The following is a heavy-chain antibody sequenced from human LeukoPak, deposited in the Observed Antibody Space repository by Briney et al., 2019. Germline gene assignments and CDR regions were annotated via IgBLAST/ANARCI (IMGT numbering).Heavy chain of an antibody. CDR2: IYHSGST. CDR3: ARASLIYGDYCS. J-gene: IGHJ5*02. Sequence: SETLSLTCTVSGYSISSGYYWGWIRQPPGKGLEWIGSIYHSGSTYYNPSLKSRVTISVDTSKNQFSLKLSSVTAADTAVYYCARASLIYGDYCSWGQGTLVTVSS. CDR1: GYSISSGYY. V-gene: IGHV4-38-2*02. D-gene: IGHD4-17*01.